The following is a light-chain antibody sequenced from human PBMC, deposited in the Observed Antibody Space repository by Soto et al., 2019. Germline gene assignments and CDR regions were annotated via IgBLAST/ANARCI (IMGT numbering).Light chain of an antibody. CDR3: QHFNSYSDA. CDR1: HAISTW. Sequence: DIQMTQSPSLLSASIGDRVTITCRASHAISTWLAWYQQKPGKAPKLLIYKASTLKSGVPSRFSGSGSGTEFTLTISSLQPDDFAAYHCQHFNSYSDAFGQGTKLDTK. V-gene: IGKV1-5*03. CDR2: KAS. J-gene: IGKJ1*01.